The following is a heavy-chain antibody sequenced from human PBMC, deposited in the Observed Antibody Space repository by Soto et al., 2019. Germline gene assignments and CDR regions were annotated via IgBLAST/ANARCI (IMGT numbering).Heavy chain of an antibody. D-gene: IGHD1-26*01. CDR2: INSGSTSV. Sequence: EVQLVESGGGLVQPGGSLRLSCVASGFTFNSYSMNWVRQAPGKGLEWISYINSGSTSVFYADSVKGRFTISRDNAKNSLYLQMNSLRAEDMAVYYCASSASPDAYWGQGTLVTVSS. V-gene: IGHV3-48*01. CDR3: ASSASPDAY. CDR1: GFTFNSYS. J-gene: IGHJ4*02.